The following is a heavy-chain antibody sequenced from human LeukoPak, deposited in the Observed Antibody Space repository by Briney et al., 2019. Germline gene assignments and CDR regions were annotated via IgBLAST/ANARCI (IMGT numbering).Heavy chain of an antibody. Sequence: PSETLSLTCTVSGGSISSYYWSWIRQPPGKGLEWIGYIYYSGSTNYNPSLKSRVTISVDTSKNQFSLKLSSVTAADTAVYYCVRGIAVAGTHFDYWGQGTLVTVSS. V-gene: IGHV4-59*01. J-gene: IGHJ4*02. D-gene: IGHD6-19*01. CDR3: VRGIAVAGTHFDY. CDR1: GGSISSYY. CDR2: IYYSGST.